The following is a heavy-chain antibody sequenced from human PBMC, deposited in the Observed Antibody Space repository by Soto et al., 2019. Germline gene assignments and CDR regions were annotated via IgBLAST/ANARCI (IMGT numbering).Heavy chain of an antibody. V-gene: IGHV4-31*03. CDR2: ISYSGTT. Sequence: QVQLQESGPGLVKHSETLSLTCTVSGGPINSGGYYWSWIRQYPGKGLEWIGYISYSGTTFYNPSFKSRVTMSVDTSKNQFSLKLSSVTAADTAVYYCASRVRGGDYFAVFDYWGQGILVTVSS. CDR1: GGPINSGGYY. CDR3: ASRVRGGDYFAVFDY. J-gene: IGHJ4*02. D-gene: IGHD2-21*02.